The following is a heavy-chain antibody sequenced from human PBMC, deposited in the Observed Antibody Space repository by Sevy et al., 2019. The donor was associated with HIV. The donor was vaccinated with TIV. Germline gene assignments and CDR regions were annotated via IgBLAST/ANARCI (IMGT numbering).Heavy chain of an antibody. CDR2: ISSSSSTI. V-gene: IGHV3-48*02. CDR1: GFTFSSYS. J-gene: IGHJ3*02. Sequence: GGSERLSCAASGFTFSSYSMNWVRQAPGKGLEWVSYISSSSSTIYYADSVKGRFTISRDNAKNSLYLQMNSLRDEDTAVYYCASDGVGATVGAFDIWGQGTMVTVSS. D-gene: IGHD1-26*01. CDR3: ASDGVGATVGAFDI.